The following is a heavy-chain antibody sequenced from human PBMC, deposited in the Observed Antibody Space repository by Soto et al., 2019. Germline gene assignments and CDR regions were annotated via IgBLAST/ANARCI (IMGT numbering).Heavy chain of an antibody. CDR2: IYYSGST. V-gene: IGHV4-59*01. CDR3: AASRPGYSIINWFDP. D-gene: IGHD6-13*01. J-gene: IGHJ5*02. Sequence: SETLSLTCTVSGGSISSYYWSWIRQPPGKGLEWIGYIYYSGSTNYNPSLKSRVTISVDTSKNQFSLKLSSVTAADTAVYYCAASRPGYSIINWFDPWGQGTLVTVSS. CDR1: GGSISSYY.